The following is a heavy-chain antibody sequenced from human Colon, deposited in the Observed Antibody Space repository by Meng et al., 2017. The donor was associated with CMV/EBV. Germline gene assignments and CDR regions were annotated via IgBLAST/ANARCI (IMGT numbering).Heavy chain of an antibody. V-gene: IGHV3-23*04. CDR2: ISDTGAGT. J-gene: IGHJ4*02. D-gene: IGHD6-19*01. CDR3: AKDSGMRGWFFDY. CDR1: GFTLSGYT. Sequence: VAHGGGFAQAGGPLSLRSSASGFTLSGYTMGWVRQAPEKGLKWVSTISDTGAGTYYPDSVKGRFIISRDNSKNTLYLQVNSLRAEDTAIYYCAKDSGMRGWFFDYWGQGTLVTVSS.